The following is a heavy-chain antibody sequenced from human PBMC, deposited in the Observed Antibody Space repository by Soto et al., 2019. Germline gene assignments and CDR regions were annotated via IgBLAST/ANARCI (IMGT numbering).Heavy chain of an antibody. CDR2: ISYDGNTK. CDR1: GFIFSTYA. Sequence: GGSLRLSCAASGFIFSTYAMHWVRHAPGKGLEWVAVISYDGNTKDYADSVKGRFTISRDNSKNTLYLQMSSLRTEDTAVYYCARPGSGYDVPPGRYFYYYHTMDVWGQGTTVTVSS. CDR3: ARPGSGYDVPPGRYFYYYHTMDV. J-gene: IGHJ6*02. D-gene: IGHD3-10*02. V-gene: IGHV3-30-3*01.